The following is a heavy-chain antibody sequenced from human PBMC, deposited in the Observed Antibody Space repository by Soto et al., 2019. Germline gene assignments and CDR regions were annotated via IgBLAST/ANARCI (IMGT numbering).Heavy chain of an antibody. J-gene: IGHJ6*02. CDR3: ARQRHIVAAAGGYYYYYGMDV. CDR1: GYRFSSYW. CDR2: IYPGDSDT. V-gene: IGHV5-51*01. Sequence: GESLKISCKGSGYRFSSYWIAWVRQMPGKGLEWMGIIYPGDSDTRYSPSFEGQVTISADKSISTAYLQWSSLKASDTAMYYCARQRHIVAAAGGYYYYYGMDVWGQGTTVTVSS. D-gene: IGHD6-13*01.